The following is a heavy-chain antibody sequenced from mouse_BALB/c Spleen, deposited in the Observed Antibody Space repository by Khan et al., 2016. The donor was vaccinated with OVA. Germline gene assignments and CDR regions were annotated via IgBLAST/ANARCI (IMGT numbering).Heavy chain of an antibody. Sequence: EVMLVESGGGLVQPGGSRKLSCAASGFTFTSFGLHWVRQTPEKGLEWVAYISGGSTIIYYADTVKGRFTISRDNPNNTLFLQMTSLRSEDTAMYYCAIRAYYGTSYVNFDYWGQGTTLTVSS. D-gene: IGHD1-1*01. J-gene: IGHJ2*01. V-gene: IGHV5-17*02. CDR3: AIRAYYGTSYVNFDY. CDR2: ISGGSTII. CDR1: GFTFTSFG.